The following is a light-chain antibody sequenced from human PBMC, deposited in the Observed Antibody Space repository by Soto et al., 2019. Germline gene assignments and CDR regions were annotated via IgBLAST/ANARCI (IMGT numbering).Light chain of an antibody. CDR3: QQYGSSPRT. Sequence: EIVLTQSPGTLSWSPGERATLSCRASQSVSSTYSAWYQQKPGQAPRLLIYGASSRATGIPDRFSGSGSGTDFTLTISRLEPEDFAVYYCQQYGSSPRTFGQGTKVEIK. CDR1: QSVSSTY. J-gene: IGKJ1*01. CDR2: GAS. V-gene: IGKV3-20*01.